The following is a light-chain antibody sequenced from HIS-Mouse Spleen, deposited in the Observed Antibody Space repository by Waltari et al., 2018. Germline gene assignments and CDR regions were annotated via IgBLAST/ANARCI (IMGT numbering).Light chain of an antibody. CDR1: SSDVGSYNL. J-gene: IGLJ3*02. V-gene: IGLV2-23*01. CDR3: CSYAGSSTWV. Sequence: QSALTQPASVSGSPGQSITISCTGTSSDVGSYNLVSWYQQQPGKAPKRMSYEGSKRPSGVCNRFTRSKYGNTASLTISGLQAEDEADYYCCSYAGSSTWVFGGGTKLTVL. CDR2: EGS.